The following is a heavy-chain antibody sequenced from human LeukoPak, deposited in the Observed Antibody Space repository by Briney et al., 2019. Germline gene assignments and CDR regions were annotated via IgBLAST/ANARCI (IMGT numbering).Heavy chain of an antibody. V-gene: IGHV1-69*04. CDR1: GGTFSIYA. Sequence: SVNVSCKASGGTFSIYAISWVRQAPGQGLEWMGRIIPILGIANYAQKFQGRVTITADKSTSTAYMELSSLRSEDTAVYYCARDRRAAMVTTRWYFDLWGRGTLVTVSS. CDR3: ARDRRAAMVTTRWYFDL. J-gene: IGHJ2*01. CDR2: IIPILGIA. D-gene: IGHD5-18*01.